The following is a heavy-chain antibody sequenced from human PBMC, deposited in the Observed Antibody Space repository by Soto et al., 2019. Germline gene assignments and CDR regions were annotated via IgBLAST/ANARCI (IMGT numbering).Heavy chain of an antibody. Sequence: GGSLRLSCAASGFTFSSYAMSWVRQAPGKGLEWVSAISGSGGSTYYADSVKGRFTISRDNSKNTLYLQMNSLRAEDTAVYYCAKTRRYYDFWSCLDYWGQGTLVTVSS. CDR1: GFTFSSYA. V-gene: IGHV3-23*01. D-gene: IGHD3-3*01. J-gene: IGHJ4*02. CDR2: ISGSGGST. CDR3: AKTRRYYDFWSCLDY.